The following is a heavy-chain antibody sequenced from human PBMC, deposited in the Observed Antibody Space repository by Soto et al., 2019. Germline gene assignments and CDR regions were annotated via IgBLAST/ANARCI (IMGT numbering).Heavy chain of an antibody. CDR3: ARIYDYVWGSYRDDFDY. J-gene: IGHJ4*02. CDR2: ISAYNGNT. CDR1: GYTFTSYV. Sequence: ASVKVSCKASGYTFTSYVISWVRQAPGQGLEWMGWISAYNGNTNYAQKLQGRVTMTTDTSTSTAYMELRSLRSDDTAVYYCARIYDYVWGSYRDDFDYWGQGTLVTVSS. D-gene: IGHD3-16*02. V-gene: IGHV1-18*01.